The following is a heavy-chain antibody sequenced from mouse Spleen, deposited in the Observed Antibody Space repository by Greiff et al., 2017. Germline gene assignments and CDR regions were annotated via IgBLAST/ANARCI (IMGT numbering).Heavy chain of an antibody. CDR1: GFTFSDYG. CDR2: ISSGSSTI. CDR3: ARMHWYFDV. V-gene: IGHV5-17*01. Sequence: EVMLVESGGGLVKPGGSLKLSCAASGFTFSDYGMHWVRQAPEKGLEWVAYISSGSSTIYYADTVKGRFTISRDNAKNTLFLQMTSLRSEDTAMYYCARMHWYFDVWGAGTTVTVSS. J-gene: IGHJ1*01.